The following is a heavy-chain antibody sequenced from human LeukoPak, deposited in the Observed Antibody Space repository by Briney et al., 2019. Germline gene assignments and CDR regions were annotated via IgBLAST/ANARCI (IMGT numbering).Heavy chain of an antibody. CDR3: ANTHCDSSPIVWNF. D-gene: IGHD6-6*01. CDR1: GFSFRTYN. Sequence: GGSLRLSCTASGFSFRTYNLHWVRQAPGKGLEWASSISGSGPSTDYADSVKGRFTISRDKSKNTLYLQMNSLRAEDTAVYYCANTHCDSSPIVWNFWGQGTLVTVSS. CDR2: ISGSGPST. J-gene: IGHJ4*02. V-gene: IGHV3-23*01.